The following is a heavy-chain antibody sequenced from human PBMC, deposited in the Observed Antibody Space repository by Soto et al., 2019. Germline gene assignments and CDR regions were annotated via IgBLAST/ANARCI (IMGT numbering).Heavy chain of an antibody. V-gene: IGHV3-33*01. J-gene: IGHJ6*02. D-gene: IGHD2-21*01. CDR2: INYEGSSK. CDR3: ARCKQKVIHCAMDV. Sequence: QVHLVESGGGAVQAGRSLRVSCATSGFIFSAYGMHWVRQAPGKGLEWVAFINYEGSSKFYGDSVKGRFTVSRDNSKNTVFLQLNSLRGEDTATYYCARCKQKVIHCAMDVWGQGATVTVTS. CDR1: GFIFSAYG.